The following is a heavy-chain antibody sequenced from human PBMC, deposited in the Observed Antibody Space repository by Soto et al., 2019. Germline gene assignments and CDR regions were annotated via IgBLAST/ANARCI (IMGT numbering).Heavy chain of an antibody. CDR2: ISPSNDNT. J-gene: IGHJ5*01. D-gene: IGHD1-7*01. CDR3: SREGGNTGTSDS. CDR1: GYAFINYA. V-gene: IGHV1-18*01. Sequence: QVQMVQSGAEVKKPGTSVKVSCNAAGYAFINYAVTWVRQAPGEGLEWMGWISPSNDNTYSAQKLQVRVTMSTETSSNTSYMELRRLPSDDTAVYYCSREGGNTGTSDSWGQGTLVTVSS.